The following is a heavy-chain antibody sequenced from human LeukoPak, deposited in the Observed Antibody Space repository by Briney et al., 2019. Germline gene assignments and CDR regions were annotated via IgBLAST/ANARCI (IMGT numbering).Heavy chain of an antibody. D-gene: IGHD6-13*01. CDR2: IKQDGSEK. J-gene: IGHJ4*02. Sequence: GRSLRLSCAASGFIFSNYWMTWVRHAPGKGLEWVATIKQDGSEKYYVDSVKGRFTISRDNAKNSLYLQMNSLRAEDTAVYYCARVAAAGPGSLQAFDYWGQGTLVTVSS. V-gene: IGHV3-7*01. CDR3: ARVAAAGPGSLQAFDY. CDR1: GFIFSNYW.